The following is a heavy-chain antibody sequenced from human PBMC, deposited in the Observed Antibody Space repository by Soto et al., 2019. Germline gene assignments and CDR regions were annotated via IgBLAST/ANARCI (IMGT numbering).Heavy chain of an antibody. CDR1: GVSLSSFY. CDR2: VYVHGTT. Sequence: QVQLQESGPGLVRASETLSLSCTVSGVSLSSFYWNWIRQPAGGGLEWIGRVYVHGTTTYNPSFKRRITLSPVPSKIQFALNRRAVTAAYTALYFCAADTGGGARAFEYWGQGMLATVSS. CDR3: AADTGGGARAFEY. J-gene: IGHJ4*02. V-gene: IGHV4-4*07. D-gene: IGHD3-16*01.